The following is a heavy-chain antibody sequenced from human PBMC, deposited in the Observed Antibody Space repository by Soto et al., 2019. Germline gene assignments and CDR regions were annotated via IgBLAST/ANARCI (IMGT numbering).Heavy chain of an antibody. CDR2: ISAHNGNT. J-gene: IGHJ4*02. CDR3: ARDLSYGLCDY. Sequence: QVQLVQSGAEVKKLGASVKVSCKASGYTFASYGISWVRQAPGQGLEWMGWISAHNGNTKYAQKLQDRVTMTTDTSTSTAYMELRSLRSDDTAVYYCARDLSYGLCDYWGQGTLVTVSS. D-gene: IGHD5-18*01. V-gene: IGHV1-18*01. CDR1: GYTFASYG.